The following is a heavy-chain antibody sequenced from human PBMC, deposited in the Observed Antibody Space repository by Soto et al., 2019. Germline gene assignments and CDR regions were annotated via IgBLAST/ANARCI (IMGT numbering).Heavy chain of an antibody. V-gene: IGHV4-59*08. CDR3: ARRYGYSFDY. D-gene: IGHD1-1*01. CDR2: LYYSGST. Sequence: PSETLSLTCTVSGVSISSYYWSWIRQPPGKGLEWIGYLYYSGSTNYNPSLKSRVTISVDTSKNQFSLKLSSVTAADTAVYYCARRYGYSFDYWGQGTLVTVSS. CDR1: GVSISSYY. J-gene: IGHJ4*02.